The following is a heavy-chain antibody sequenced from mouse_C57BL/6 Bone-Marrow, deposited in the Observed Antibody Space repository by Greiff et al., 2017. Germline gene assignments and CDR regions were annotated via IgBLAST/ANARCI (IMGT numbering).Heavy chain of an antibody. J-gene: IGHJ2*01. CDR1: GFTFSSYA. CDR3: ARDRLRRGVYYFDY. Sequence: EVKVVESGGGLVKPGGSLKLSCAASGFTFSSYAMSWVRQTPEKGLEWVATISDGGSYTNYPDNVKGRFTISRDNAKNNLDLQMSQLKSVDTAMYCVARDRLRRGVYYFDYCGQGTTLTVSS. V-gene: IGHV5-4*01. CDR2: ISDGGSYT. D-gene: IGHD2-2*01.